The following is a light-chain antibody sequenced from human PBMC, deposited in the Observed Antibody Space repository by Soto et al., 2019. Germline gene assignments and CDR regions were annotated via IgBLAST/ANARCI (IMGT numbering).Light chain of an antibody. CDR2: GAS. V-gene: IGKV3-20*01. CDR1: QSVSSSY. Sequence: EIVLTQSPGTLSLSPGERATLSCRASQSVSSSYLAWYQQKPGQAPRPLIYGASSRAIGIPDRFSGSGSGTEFTLTISRLEPDDFAVYYCQQYGSSPWTFGLRTKVEIK. J-gene: IGKJ1*01. CDR3: QQYGSSPWT.